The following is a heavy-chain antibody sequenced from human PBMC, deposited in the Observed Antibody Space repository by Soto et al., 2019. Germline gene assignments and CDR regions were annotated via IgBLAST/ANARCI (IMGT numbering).Heavy chain of an antibody. D-gene: IGHD6-19*01. CDR1: GFTFSSYG. V-gene: IGHV3-30*18. J-gene: IGHJ4*02. CDR3: AKDSSGWYYLDY. Sequence: GGSLRLGCAASGFTFSSYGMHWVRQAPGKGLEWVAVISYDGSNKYYADSVKGRFTISRDNSKNTLYLQMNSLRAEDTAVYYCAKDSSGWYYLDYWGQGTLVTVSS. CDR2: ISYDGSNK.